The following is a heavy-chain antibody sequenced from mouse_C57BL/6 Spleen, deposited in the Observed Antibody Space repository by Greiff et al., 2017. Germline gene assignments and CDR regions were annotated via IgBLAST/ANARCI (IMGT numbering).Heavy chain of an antibody. V-gene: IGHV5-4*03. CDR3: AHHYGSYYDSFDY. CDR2: ISDGGSYT. CDR1: GFTFSSYA. Sequence: EVKLMESGGGLVKPGGSLKLSCAASGFTFSSYAMSWVRQTPEKRLEWVATISDGGSYTYYPDNVKGRFTISRDNAKNNLYLQMSHLKSEDTAMXYSAHHYGSYYDSFDYWGQGTTLKVSS. D-gene: IGHD2-3*01. J-gene: IGHJ2*01.